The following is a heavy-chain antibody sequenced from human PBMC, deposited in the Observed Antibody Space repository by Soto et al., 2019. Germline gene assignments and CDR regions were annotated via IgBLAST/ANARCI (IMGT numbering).Heavy chain of an antibody. CDR1: GGSFSGYY. Sequence: PSETLSLTCAVYGGSFSGYYWSWIRQPPGKGLEWIGEINHSGSTNYNPSLKSRVTISVDTSKNQFSLKLSSVTAADTAVYYCARTIVATIYYYYYYMDVWGKGTTVTVSS. CDR2: INHSGST. D-gene: IGHD5-12*01. CDR3: ARTIVATIYYYYYYMDV. J-gene: IGHJ6*03. V-gene: IGHV4-34*01.